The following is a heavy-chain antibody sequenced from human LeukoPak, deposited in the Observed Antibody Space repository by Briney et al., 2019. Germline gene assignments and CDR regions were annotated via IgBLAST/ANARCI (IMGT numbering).Heavy chain of an antibody. CDR2: INPNSGGT. CDR1: GYTFTCYY. D-gene: IGHD5-18*01. J-gene: IGHJ5*02. CDR3: ARGRLAAMVPLRAGFDP. V-gene: IGHV1-2*02. Sequence: ASVKVSCKASGYTFTCYYMHWVRQAPGQGLEWMGWINPNSGGTNYAQKFQGRVTMTRDTSISTAYMELSRLRSDDTAVYYCARGRLAAMVPLRAGFDPWGQGTLVTVSS.